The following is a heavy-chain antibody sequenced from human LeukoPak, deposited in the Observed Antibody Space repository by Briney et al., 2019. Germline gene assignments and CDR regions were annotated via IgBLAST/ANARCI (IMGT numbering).Heavy chain of an antibody. V-gene: IGHV4-34*01. Sequence: SETLSLTCAVYGGSFSDFYWSWIRQPPGKGLEWIGEINHSGSTNYNPSLKSRVTISVDTPRNQFSLKLSSVTAADTAVYYCARGEAAVIPWFDPWGQGTLVTVSS. D-gene: IGHD2/OR15-2a*01. CDR3: ARGEAAVIPWFDP. CDR1: GGSFSDFY. CDR2: INHSGST. J-gene: IGHJ5*02.